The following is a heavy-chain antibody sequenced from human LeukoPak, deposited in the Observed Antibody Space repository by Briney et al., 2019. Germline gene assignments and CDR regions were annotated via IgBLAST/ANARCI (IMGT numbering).Heavy chain of an antibody. V-gene: IGHV4-34*12. CDR2: IIHSGNA. CDR3: ARATKGVVIVYYYYSMDV. J-gene: IGHJ6*03. D-gene: IGHD3-3*01. Sequence: SETLSLTCAVYGGSFSGYYWTWVRQSPGKGLEWIGEIIHSGNANYNPSLKSRVTISTDTSKKQFSLKLSSVTAADTAVYYCARATKGVVIVYYYYSMDVWGKGTTVTVSS. CDR1: GGSFSGYY.